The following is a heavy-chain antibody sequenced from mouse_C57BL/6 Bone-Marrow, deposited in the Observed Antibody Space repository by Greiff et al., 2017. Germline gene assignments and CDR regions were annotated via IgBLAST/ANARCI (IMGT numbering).Heavy chain of an antibody. Sequence: QVQLQQSGAELARPGASVKLSCKASGYTFTSYGISWVKQRTGQGLEWIGEIYPRSGNTYYNEKFKGKATLTADKASSTAYMELRSLTSEASAVYVCARDYGSSYWFAYWGQGTLVTVSA. CDR1: GYTFTSYG. V-gene: IGHV1-81*01. J-gene: IGHJ3*01. D-gene: IGHD1-1*01. CDR2: IYPRSGNT. CDR3: ARDYGSSYWFAY.